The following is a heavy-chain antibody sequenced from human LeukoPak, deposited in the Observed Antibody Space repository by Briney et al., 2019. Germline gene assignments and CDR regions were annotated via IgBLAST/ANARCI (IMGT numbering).Heavy chain of an antibody. Sequence: GGSLRLSRAASGFTFSSYEMNWVRQAPGKGLEWVSYISSSGSTIYYADSVKGRFTISRDNAKNSLYLQMNSLRAEDTAVYYCARGGYYDSSGYTGYFDYWGQGTLVTVSS. D-gene: IGHD3-22*01. V-gene: IGHV3-48*03. CDR3: ARGGYYDSSGYTGYFDY. CDR1: GFTFSSYE. CDR2: ISSSGSTI. J-gene: IGHJ4*02.